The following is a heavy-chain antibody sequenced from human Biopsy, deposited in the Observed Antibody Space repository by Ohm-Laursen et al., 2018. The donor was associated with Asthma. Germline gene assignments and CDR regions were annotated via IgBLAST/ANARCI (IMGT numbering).Heavy chain of an antibody. CDR1: GFNFKTYG. Sequence: LSLTCAASGFNFKTYGMHWVRQAPGKGLEWIGLISYDGTNKFYADTEMGRFTISRDNSKNTLFLEANSPRGEDTGVYYCAKSMFWSRDHVTDYSLNALDVWGQGTTV. D-gene: IGHD3-3*01. CDR2: ISYDGTNK. V-gene: IGHV3-30-3*01. CDR3: AKSMFWSRDHVTDYSLNALDV. J-gene: IGHJ6*02.